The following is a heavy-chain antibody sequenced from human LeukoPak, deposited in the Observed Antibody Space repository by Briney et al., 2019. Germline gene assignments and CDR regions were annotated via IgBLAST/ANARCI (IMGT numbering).Heavy chain of an antibody. CDR1: GFTFSSYA. CDR3: ARELLAAAASDY. CDR2: ISYDGSNK. V-gene: IGHV3-30*04. D-gene: IGHD6-13*01. Sequence: GGSLRLSCVASGFTFSSYAMHWVRQAPGKGLEWVAVISYDGSNKYYADSVKGRFTISRDNSKNTLYLQMNSLRAEDTAVYYCARELLAAAASDYWGQGTLVTVSS. J-gene: IGHJ4*02.